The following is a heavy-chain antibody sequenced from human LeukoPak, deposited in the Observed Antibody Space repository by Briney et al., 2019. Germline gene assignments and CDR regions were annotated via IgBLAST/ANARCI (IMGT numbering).Heavy chain of an antibody. CDR1: GFTFSSYS. CDR2: ISSSGSTI. Sequence: GGSLRLSCAASGFTFSSYSINWVRQAPGKGLEWVSYISSSGSTIYYADSVKGRFTISRDNSKNTLYLQMNSLRAEDTAVYYCARVGGIAAAGTLYFDYWGQGTLVTVSS. CDR3: ARVGGIAAAGTLYFDY. V-gene: IGHV3-48*01. D-gene: IGHD6-13*01. J-gene: IGHJ4*02.